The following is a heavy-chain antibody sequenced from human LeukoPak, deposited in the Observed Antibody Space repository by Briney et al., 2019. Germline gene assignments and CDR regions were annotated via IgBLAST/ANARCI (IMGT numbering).Heavy chain of an antibody. CDR1: GGSIRSYY. CDR3: ARDNQGFRTTVTTRDFYYYYYMDV. D-gene: IGHD4-17*01. CDR2: IYTSGST. V-gene: IGHV4-4*07. J-gene: IGHJ6*03. Sequence: SETLSLTCTVSGGSIRSYYWSWIRQPAGKGLEWIGRIYTSGSTNYNPSLKSRVTMSVDTSKNQFSLKLSSVTAADTAVYYCARDNQGFRTTVTTRDFYYYYYMDVWGKGTTVTISS.